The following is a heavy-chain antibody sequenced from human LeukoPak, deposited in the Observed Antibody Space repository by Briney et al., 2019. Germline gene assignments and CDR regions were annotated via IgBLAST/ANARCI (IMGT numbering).Heavy chain of an antibody. CDR1: GFTFSSYG. Sequence: GGSLRLSCAASGFTFSSYGMHWVRQAPGKGLEWVAVVSYDGSNKYYADSVKGRFTISRDNSKNTPYLQMNSLGAEDTAVYYCAKDGSSWYYFDYWGQGTLVTVSS. D-gene: IGHD6-13*01. CDR2: VSYDGSNK. J-gene: IGHJ4*02. V-gene: IGHV3-30*18. CDR3: AKDGSSWYYFDY.